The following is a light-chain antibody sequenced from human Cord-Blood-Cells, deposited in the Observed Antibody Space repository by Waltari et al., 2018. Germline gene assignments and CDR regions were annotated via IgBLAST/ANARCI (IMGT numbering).Light chain of an antibody. Sequence: EIVMTQSPATLSVSPGERATLSCRASQSVSSNLAWYQQKPGQAPRLLISGASTRATDMPARFSGGGSGKEYTLTISSLQSEDFAVYYCQQYNNWTPLTFGGGTKVEIK. V-gene: IGKV3-15*01. CDR1: QSVSSN. J-gene: IGKJ4*01. CDR2: GAS. CDR3: QQYNNWTPLT.